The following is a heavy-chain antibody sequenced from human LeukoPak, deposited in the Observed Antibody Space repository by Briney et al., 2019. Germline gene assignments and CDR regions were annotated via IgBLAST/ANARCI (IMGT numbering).Heavy chain of an antibody. J-gene: IGHJ4*02. CDR3: ARGRDYYDNRGRGGFDY. CDR1: GYTFTTYY. D-gene: IGHD3-22*01. Sequence: ASVKVSCKASGYTFTTYYMYWVRQAPGQGLEWMGIINPSSGSTGYAQKFQGRVTMTRDTSTSTVYMELSSLRSEDTAVYYCARGRDYYDNRGRGGFDYWGQGSLVTVSS. V-gene: IGHV1-46*01. CDR2: INPSSGST.